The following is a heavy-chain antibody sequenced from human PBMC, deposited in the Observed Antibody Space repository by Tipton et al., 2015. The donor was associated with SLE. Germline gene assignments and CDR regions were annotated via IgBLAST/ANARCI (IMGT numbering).Heavy chain of an antibody. V-gene: IGHV4-4*07. Sequence: TLSLTCTVSGGSISSYYWSWLRQPAGKGLEWIGRIYTSGSTNYNPSLKSRVTMSVDTSKNQFSLKLGSVTAADTAVYYCARGLGSGWYDEYFQHWGQGTLVTVSS. D-gene: IGHD6-19*01. CDR1: GGSISSYY. CDR3: ARGLGSGWYDEYFQH. CDR2: IYTSGST. J-gene: IGHJ1*01.